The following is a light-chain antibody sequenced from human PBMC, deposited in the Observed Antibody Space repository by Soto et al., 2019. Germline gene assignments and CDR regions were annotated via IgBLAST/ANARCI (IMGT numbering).Light chain of an antibody. CDR2: DVS. J-gene: IGLJ2*01. V-gene: IGLV2-14*01. Sequence: QSALTQPASVSGCPGQSITISCTGTSSDVVGYNYVSWYQQHPGKAPKLMIYDVSNRPSGVSNRFSGSKSGNTASLTISGLQAEDEADYYCSSYTSSSTLVVFGGGTKLTVL. CDR1: SSDVVGYNY. CDR3: SSYTSSSTLVV.